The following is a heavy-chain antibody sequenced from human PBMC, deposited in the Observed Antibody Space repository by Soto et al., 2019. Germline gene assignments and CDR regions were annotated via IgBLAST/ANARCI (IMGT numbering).Heavy chain of an antibody. D-gene: IGHD3-10*01. V-gene: IGHV3-7*05. CDR2: IKTDGSEK. CDR1: GFTFSDYW. Sequence: EVQLVESGGGLGQPGGSLRLSCAASGFTFSDYWMSWVRQAPGKGLECVANIKTDGSEKYYVDPVKGRFTISRDNAKNSLYLQMNSLRAEDTAVYYCASSMGRGGNDYWGQGTLVAVSS. J-gene: IGHJ4*02. CDR3: ASSMGRGGNDY.